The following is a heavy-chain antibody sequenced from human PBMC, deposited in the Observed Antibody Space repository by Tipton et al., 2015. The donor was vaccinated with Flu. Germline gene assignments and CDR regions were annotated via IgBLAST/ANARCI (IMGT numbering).Heavy chain of an antibody. D-gene: IGHD2-21*01. Sequence: TLSLTCTVSGDSVGSHFWNWIRQPPGKELEWIGFVYYTGSTNYKSSLKSRVTISTDTSTNQVSLKMNSVIAADTAVYYCARGPPGPSIRAYYFDIWGQGALVTVSS. CDR2: VYYTGST. J-gene: IGHJ4*02. V-gene: IGHV4-59*02. CDR3: ARGPPGPSIRAYYFDI. CDR1: GDSVGSHF.